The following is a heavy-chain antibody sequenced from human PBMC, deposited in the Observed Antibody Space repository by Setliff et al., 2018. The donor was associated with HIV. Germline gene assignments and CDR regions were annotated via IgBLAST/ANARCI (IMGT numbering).Heavy chain of an antibody. D-gene: IGHD3-22*01. CDR1: RGTFSSFG. V-gene: IGHV1-69*04. J-gene: IGHJ4*02. Sequence: SVKVSCKPSRGTFSSFGITWVRQAPGQGLECLGTITPALGTANYPRQFQDRVTITVDKSTNTVYMELSSLTSDDTAIYYCARFFRQYYHDSTSSPNFFESWGQGTLVTVSS. CDR2: ITPALGTA. CDR3: ARFFRQYYHDSTSSPNFFES.